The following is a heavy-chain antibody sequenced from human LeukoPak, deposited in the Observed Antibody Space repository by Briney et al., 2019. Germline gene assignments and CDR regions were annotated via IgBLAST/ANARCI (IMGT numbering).Heavy chain of an antibody. Sequence: SGPTLVKPTQTLTLTCTFSGFSLSTSGVGVGWIRQPPGKALEWLALIYWDDDKCYSPSLKSRLTITKDTSKNQVVLTMTNMDPVDTATYYCARRSYYYDSSGLFQHWGQGTLVTVSS. CDR2: IYWDDDK. D-gene: IGHD3-22*01. V-gene: IGHV2-5*02. CDR1: GFSLSTSGVG. CDR3: ARRSYYYDSSGLFQH. J-gene: IGHJ1*01.